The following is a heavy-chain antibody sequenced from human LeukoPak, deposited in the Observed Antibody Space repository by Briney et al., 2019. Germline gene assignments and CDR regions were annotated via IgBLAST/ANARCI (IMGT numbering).Heavy chain of an antibody. V-gene: IGHV4-59*01. J-gene: IGHJ4*02. CDR2: IYYSGST. D-gene: IGHD1-26*01. Sequence: SETLSLTCTVSGGSISSYYWSWIRQPPGKGLEWIGYIYYSGSTNYNPSLKSRVTISVDTSKNQFSLKLSSVTAADTAVYYCARGTVGATTVPFDYWGQGTLVTVSS. CDR1: GGSISSYY. CDR3: ARGTVGATTVPFDY.